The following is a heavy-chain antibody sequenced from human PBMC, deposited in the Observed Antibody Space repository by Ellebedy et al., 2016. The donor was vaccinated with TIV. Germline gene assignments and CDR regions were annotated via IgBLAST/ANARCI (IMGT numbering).Heavy chain of an antibody. V-gene: IGHV3-20*04. CDR3: VRDYFGDYSLDY. D-gene: IGHD4-17*01. Sequence: PGGSLRLSCAASGFKFEDYGMSRVRQGPGKGLEWVSGINWNADPHYVDSVRGRFTISRDNAKNSLHLEMNSLRAEDTALYYCVRDYFGDYSLDYWGRGTLVTVSS. J-gene: IGHJ4*02. CDR2: INWNADP. CDR1: GFKFEDYG.